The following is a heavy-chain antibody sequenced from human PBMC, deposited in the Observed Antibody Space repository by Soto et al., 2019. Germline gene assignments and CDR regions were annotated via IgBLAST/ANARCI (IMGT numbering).Heavy chain of an antibody. V-gene: IGHV4-39*01. D-gene: IGHD6-19*01. J-gene: IGHJ4*02. CDR3: ARPHSSGSDPDQVDY. CDR1: GGSISSSSYY. CDR2: IYYSGST. Sequence: SETLSLTCTVSGGSISSSSYYWGWIRQPPGKGLEWIGSIYYSGSTYYNPSLKSRVTISVDTSKNQFTLKLSSVTAADTAVYYCARPHSSGSDPDQVDYWGQGTLVTVSS.